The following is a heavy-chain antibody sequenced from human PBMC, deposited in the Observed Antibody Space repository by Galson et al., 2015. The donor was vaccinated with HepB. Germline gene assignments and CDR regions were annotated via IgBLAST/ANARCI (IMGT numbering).Heavy chain of an antibody. Sequence: SETLSPTCTVSGGSISSYYWSWIRQPPGKGLEWIGYIYYSGSTNYNPSLKSRVTISVDTSKNQFSLKLSSVTAADTAVYYCVRAGYNWNDGWFDPWGQGTLVTVSS. CDR1: GGSISSYY. V-gene: IGHV4-59*01. D-gene: IGHD1-20*01. J-gene: IGHJ5*02. CDR2: IYYSGST. CDR3: VRAGYNWNDGWFDP.